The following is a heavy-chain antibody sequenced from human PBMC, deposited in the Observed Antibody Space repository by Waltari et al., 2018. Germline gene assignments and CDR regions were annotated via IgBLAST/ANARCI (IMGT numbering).Heavy chain of an antibody. D-gene: IGHD4-17*01. CDR2: IAPNSGAT. V-gene: IGHV1-2*06. CDR1: GYTFTDYF. Sequence: QVQLVQSGAEVRNPGASVKVSCKPSGYTFTDYFLPWVRQAPGQGLEWMGRIAPNSGATSYPQNFQGRVTMTRDTSISTAYMELSSLTSDDTAVYYCVRDGHHYDFDFWAQGTLVTVSS. CDR3: VRDGHHYDFDF. J-gene: IGHJ4*02.